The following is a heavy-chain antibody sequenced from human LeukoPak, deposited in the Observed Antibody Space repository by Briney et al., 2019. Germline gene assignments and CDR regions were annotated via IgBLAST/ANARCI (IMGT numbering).Heavy chain of an antibody. J-gene: IGHJ2*01. CDR3: ARDKGPYWYFDL. V-gene: IGHV4-59*01. CDR1: DGSITSYY. CDR2: IYNSGST. Sequence: KSSETLSLTCTVSDGSITSYYWNWIRQPPGKGLEWIGNIYNSGSTDYNTSLKSRVTISVNLSKNQISLKLTSVTAADTAVYYCARDKGPYWYFDLWGRGTLVTVSS.